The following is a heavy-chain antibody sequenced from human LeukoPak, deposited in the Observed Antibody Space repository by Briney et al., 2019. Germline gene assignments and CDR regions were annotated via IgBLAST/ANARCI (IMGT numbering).Heavy chain of an antibody. CDR3: ARHSTDFWSGYRYYYYMDV. V-gene: IGHV4-4*09. D-gene: IGHD3-3*01. J-gene: IGHJ6*03. Sequence: SETLSLTCTVSGGSISSYYWSWLRQPPGKELEWIGYIYTSGSTNYNPSLKSRVTISVDTSKNQFSLKLSSVTAADTAVYYCARHSTDFWSGYRYYYYMDVWGKGTTVTVSS. CDR1: GGSISSYY. CDR2: IYTSGST.